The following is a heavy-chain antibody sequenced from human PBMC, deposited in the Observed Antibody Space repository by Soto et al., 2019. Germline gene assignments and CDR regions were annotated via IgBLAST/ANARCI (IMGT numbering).Heavy chain of an antibody. D-gene: IGHD5-12*01. CDR3: ARDGPGYSGYDFDY. V-gene: IGHV3-48*03. J-gene: IGHJ4*02. Sequence: GGSLRLSCAASGFTFVSYEMNWVRQAPGKGLEWVSYISRSGTTIYYADSVKGRFTISRDNAKNSPYLQMNSLRAEDTAVYYCARDGPGYSGYDFDYWGQGTPVTVSS. CDR2: ISRSGTTI. CDR1: GFTFVSYE.